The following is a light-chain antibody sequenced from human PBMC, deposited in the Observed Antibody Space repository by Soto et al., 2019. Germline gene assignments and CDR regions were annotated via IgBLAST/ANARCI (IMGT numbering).Light chain of an antibody. Sequence: IVLTQSPGTLSLSPGERATLSCRASQSVSSSYLAWYQQKPGQAPRLLIYGASSRATGIPDRFSGSGSGTDFTLTISRLEPADFAVYYCQHYGSSPWSFGQGTKVDIK. CDR2: GAS. CDR1: QSVSSSY. CDR3: QHYGSSPWS. V-gene: IGKV3-20*01. J-gene: IGKJ1*01.